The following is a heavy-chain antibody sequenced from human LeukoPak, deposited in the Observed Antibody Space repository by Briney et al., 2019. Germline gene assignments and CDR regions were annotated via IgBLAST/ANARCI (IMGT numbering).Heavy chain of an antibody. D-gene: IGHD2-2*01. CDR3: ANTGNIVVVPAARFDY. Sequence: GGSLRLSCAASGFTFSSYAMSWVRQAPGKGLEWVSAISGSGGSTYYADSVKGRFTISRDNSKNTLYLQMNSLRAEDTAVYCCANTGNIVVVPAARFDYWGQGTLVTVSS. V-gene: IGHV3-23*01. CDR1: GFTFSSYA. CDR2: ISGSGGST. J-gene: IGHJ4*02.